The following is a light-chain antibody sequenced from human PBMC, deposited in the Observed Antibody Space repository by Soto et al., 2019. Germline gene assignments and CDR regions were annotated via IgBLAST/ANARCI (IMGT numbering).Light chain of an antibody. CDR2: GAS. J-gene: IGKJ1*01. CDR1: QSVSSN. Sequence: EIVMTQSPATLSVSPGERATLSCRASQSVSSNLAWYQQKPGQAPRLLIYGASTRATGIPARLSGSRSSTEFTPTISSLLSEDVAVYYYQQYNNWPPWTFGQGTKVEIK. CDR3: QQYNNWPPWT. V-gene: IGKV3-15*01.